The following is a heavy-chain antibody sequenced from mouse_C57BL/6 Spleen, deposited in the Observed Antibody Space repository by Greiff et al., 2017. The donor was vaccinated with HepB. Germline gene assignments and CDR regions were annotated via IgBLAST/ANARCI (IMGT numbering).Heavy chain of an antibody. CDR2: ISSGSSTI. CDR1: GFTFSDYG. J-gene: IGHJ4*01. D-gene: IGHD2-1*01. V-gene: IGHV5-17*03. Sequence: EVKLVESGGGLVKPGGSLKLSCAASGFTFSDYGMHWVRQAPEKGLEWVAYISSGSSTIYYADTVKGRFTISRDNAKNNLYLQMSHLKSEDTAMYYCARDSPIYYGNYHYAMDYWGQGTSVTVSS. CDR3: ARDSPIYYGNYHYAMDY.